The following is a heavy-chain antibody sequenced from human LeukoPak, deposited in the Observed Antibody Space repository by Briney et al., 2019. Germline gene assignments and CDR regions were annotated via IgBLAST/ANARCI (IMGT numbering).Heavy chain of an antibody. D-gene: IGHD2-15*01. Sequence: LRLSCAASGFTFSSYAMHWIRQHPGKGREWIGYIYYSGSTYYNPSLKSRVTISVDTSKNQFSLKLSSVTAADTAVYYCARAGVVVVAEYYFDYWGQGTLVTVSS. J-gene: IGHJ4*02. CDR2: IYYSGST. CDR3: ARAGVVVVAEYYFDY. CDR1: GFTFSSYAMH. V-gene: IGHV4-31*02.